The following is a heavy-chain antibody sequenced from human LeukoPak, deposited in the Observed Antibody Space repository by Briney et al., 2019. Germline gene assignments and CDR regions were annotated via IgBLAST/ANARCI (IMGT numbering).Heavy chain of an antibody. V-gene: IGHV1-3*04. CDR1: GYTFTSYA. D-gene: IGHD3-9*01. CDR2: INTGNGHT. J-gene: IGHJ4*02. CDR3: AREGILTGGFDF. Sequence: ASVKVPCKASGYTFTSYAMNWVRQAPGQGLEWMGWINTGNGHTKYSEKFQDRVTFTRDTSASIAYMELSSLTSEDTAVYYCAREGILTGGFDFWGQGTLVAVSS.